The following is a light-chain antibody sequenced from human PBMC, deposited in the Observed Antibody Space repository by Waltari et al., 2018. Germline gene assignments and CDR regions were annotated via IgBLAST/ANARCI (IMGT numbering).Light chain of an antibody. CDR1: ALPKQY. CDR2: KDS. CDR3: QSADSSGTYWV. J-gene: IGLJ3*02. V-gene: IGLV3-25*03. Sequence: SYELTQPPSVSVSPGQTARITCSGDALPKQYAYWYQQKPGQAPVLVIYKDSERPSGIPERCSGASSGTTVTLTISGVQAEDEADDYCQSADSSGTYWVFGGGTKLTVL.